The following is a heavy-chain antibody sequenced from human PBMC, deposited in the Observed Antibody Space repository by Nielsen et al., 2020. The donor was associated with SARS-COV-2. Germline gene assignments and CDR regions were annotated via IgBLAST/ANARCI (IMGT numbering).Heavy chain of an antibody. CDR2: VSHSGSI. Sequence: GSLRLSCAVSGGSVSSNDWWTWVRQSPGKGLEWIGEVSHSGSINYNPSLKSRVTISVDTSKNQFSLKLSSVTAADTAVYYCARSIAAAAWFDPWGQGTLVTVSS. D-gene: IGHD6-13*01. CDR1: GGSVSSNDW. V-gene: IGHV4-4*02. J-gene: IGHJ5*02. CDR3: ARSIAAAAWFDP.